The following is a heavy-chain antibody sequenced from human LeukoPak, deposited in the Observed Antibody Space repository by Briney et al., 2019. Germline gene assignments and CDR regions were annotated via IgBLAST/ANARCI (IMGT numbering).Heavy chain of an antibody. CDR2: IRSKAYGGTT. V-gene: IGHV3-49*04. CDR3: TRDQRVTPYYYYYYMDV. Sequence: GRSLRLSCTASGFNFGDYAMSWVRQAPGKGLKWVGFIRSKAYGGTTEYAASVKGRFIISRDDSKSIAYLQMNSLKTEDTAVYYCTRDQRVTPYYYYYYMDVWGKGTTVTVSS. J-gene: IGHJ6*03. D-gene: IGHD4-23*01. CDR1: GFNFGDYA.